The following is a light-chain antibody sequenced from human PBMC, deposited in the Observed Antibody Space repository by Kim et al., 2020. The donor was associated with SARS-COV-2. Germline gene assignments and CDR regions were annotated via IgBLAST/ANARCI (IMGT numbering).Light chain of an antibody. J-gene: IGKJ5*01. CDR1: QSVSSSY. V-gene: IGKV3-20*01. CDR3: PQYDSSPIT. Sequence: EIVLTQSPGTLSLSPGERATLSCRASQSVSSSYLAWYQQKAGQAPRLLIYGASSRATGIPDRFSGSGSGTDFTLTISRLEPEDFAVYYCPQYDSSPITFGQGTRLEIK. CDR2: GAS.